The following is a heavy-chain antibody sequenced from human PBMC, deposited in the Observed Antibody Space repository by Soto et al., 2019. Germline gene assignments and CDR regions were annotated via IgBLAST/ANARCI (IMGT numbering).Heavy chain of an antibody. J-gene: IGHJ6*02. CDR3: ARHDCISSSCYYYYYYGMDV. D-gene: IGHD2-2*01. CDR1: GDTFSSYA. V-gene: IGHV1-69*12. CDR2: IITIFDTA. Sequence: QVQLVQSGAEGKKPGSTVKVSCKASGDTFSSYAISWVRQAPGQGLEWMGGIITIFDTANYAQKFQGRVTITADESTSTAYMELSSLSSEDTAVYYCARHDCISSSCYYYYYYGMDVWGQGTTVTVSS.